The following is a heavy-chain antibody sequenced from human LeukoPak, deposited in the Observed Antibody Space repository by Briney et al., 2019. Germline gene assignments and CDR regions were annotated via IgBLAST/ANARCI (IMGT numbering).Heavy chain of an antibody. CDR1: GFTFSSYG. CDR2: ISYDGSNK. Sequence: ESGGSLRLSCAASGFTFSSYGMHWVRQAPGKGLEWVAVISYDGSNKYYADSVKGRFTISRDNSKNTLYLQMNSLRAEDTAVYYCAKDGCTSHCYTTRYYYYGMDVWGQGTTVTVSS. V-gene: IGHV3-30*18. D-gene: IGHD2-2*02. CDR3: AKDGCTSHCYTTRYYYYGMDV. J-gene: IGHJ6*02.